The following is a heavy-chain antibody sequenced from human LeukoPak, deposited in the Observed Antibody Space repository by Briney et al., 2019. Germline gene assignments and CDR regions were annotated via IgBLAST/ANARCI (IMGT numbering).Heavy chain of an antibody. V-gene: IGHV4-59*12. CDR2: IYYSGST. J-gene: IGHJ5*02. Sequence: SETLSLTCTVSGGSISSYYWSWIRQPPGKGLEWIGYIYYSGSTNYNPSLKSRVAISVDRSKNQFSLKLNSVTAADTAVYYCGRVDYDNWFDPWGQGTLVTVSS. CDR1: GGSISSYY. D-gene: IGHD3-3*01. CDR3: GRVDYDNWFDP.